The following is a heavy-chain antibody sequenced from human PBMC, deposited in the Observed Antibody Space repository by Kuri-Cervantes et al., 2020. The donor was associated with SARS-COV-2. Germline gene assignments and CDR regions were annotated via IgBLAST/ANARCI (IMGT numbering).Heavy chain of an antibody. CDR2: ISYDGSNK. Sequence: LSLTCAASGFTFSSYAMHWVRQAPGKGLEWVAVISYDGSNKYYADSVKGRFTISRDNSKNTLYLQMNSLRAEDTAVYYCARGGIVLMVYAQDDTNWFDPWGQGTLVTVSS. CDR3: ARGGIVLMVYAQDDTNWFDP. CDR1: GFTFSSYA. V-gene: IGHV3-30-3*01. J-gene: IGHJ5*02. D-gene: IGHD2-8*01.